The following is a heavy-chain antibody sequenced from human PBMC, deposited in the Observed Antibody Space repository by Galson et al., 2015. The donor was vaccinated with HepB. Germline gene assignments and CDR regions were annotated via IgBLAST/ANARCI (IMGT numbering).Heavy chain of an antibody. Sequence: TLSLTCTVSGGSISSSSYYWGWIRQPPGKGLEWIGSIYYSGSTYYNPSLKSRVTISVDTSKNQFSLKLSSVTAADTAVYYCARENGGGEQWLGNWGQGTLVTVSS. D-gene: IGHD6-19*01. J-gene: IGHJ4*02. V-gene: IGHV4-39*02. CDR1: GGSISSSSYY. CDR3: ARENGGGEQWLGN. CDR2: IYYSGST.